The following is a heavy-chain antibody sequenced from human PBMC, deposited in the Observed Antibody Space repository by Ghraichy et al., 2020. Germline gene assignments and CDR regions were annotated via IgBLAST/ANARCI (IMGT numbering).Heavy chain of an antibody. J-gene: IGHJ4*02. CDR2: ISSSSSTI. CDR3: ARATPQVLGYCSSTSCYLDY. Sequence: GGSLRLSCAASGFTFSSYSMNWVRQAPGKGLEWVSYISSSSSTIYYADSVKGRFTISRDNAKNSLYLQMNSLRAEDTAVYYCARATPQVLGYCSSTSCYLDYWGQGTLVTVSS. D-gene: IGHD2-2*01. CDR1: GFTFSSYS. V-gene: IGHV3-48*01.